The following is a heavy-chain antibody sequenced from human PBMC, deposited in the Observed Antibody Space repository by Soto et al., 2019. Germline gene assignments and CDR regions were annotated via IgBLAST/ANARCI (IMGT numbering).Heavy chain of an antibody. CDR1: GFTFRTYG. Sequence: EVQLLQSGGGLVQPGGSLSLSCAASGFTFRTYGMSWVRQAPGKGLEWVSSIGGGSGSTYYADSVKGRFTISRDNSKNTLYVQMNSLRAEDTAVYYCAKREIAAAGSRFFDYWGQGSLVTVAS. D-gene: IGHD6-13*01. CDR3: AKREIAAAGSRFFDY. V-gene: IGHV3-23*01. CDR2: IGGGSGST. J-gene: IGHJ4*02.